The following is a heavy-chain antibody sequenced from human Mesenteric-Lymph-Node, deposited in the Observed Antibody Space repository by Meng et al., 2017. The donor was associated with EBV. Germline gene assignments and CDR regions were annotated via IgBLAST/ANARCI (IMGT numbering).Heavy chain of an antibody. V-gene: IGHV1-69*01. J-gene: IGHJ4*02. CDR2: IIPIFSTA. Sequence: QLVQPGAEGKNPGSSGKVSCKASGGTFSSYAISWVRQAPGQGLEWMGGIIPIFSTANYAQKLQGRVTNTADESTSTAYMELNSLRSEDTAVYYCATYYYDSSAYFDWGQGTLVTASS. CDR1: GGTFSSYA. D-gene: IGHD3-22*01. CDR3: ATYYYDSSAYFD.